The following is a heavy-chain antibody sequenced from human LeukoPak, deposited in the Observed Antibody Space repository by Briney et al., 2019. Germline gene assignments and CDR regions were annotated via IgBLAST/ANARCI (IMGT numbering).Heavy chain of an antibody. V-gene: IGHV1-69*04. J-gene: IGHJ6*03. D-gene: IGHD3-22*01. CDR3: ARDIPYDSSGYYYHYYYYMDV. Sequence: VASVKVSCKASGGTFSSYAISWVRQAPGQGLEWMGRIIPILGIANYAQKFQGRVTITADKSTSTAYMELSSLRSEDTAVYYCARDIPYDSSGYYYHYYYYMDVWGKGTTVTVSS. CDR2: IIPILGIA. CDR1: GGTFSSYA.